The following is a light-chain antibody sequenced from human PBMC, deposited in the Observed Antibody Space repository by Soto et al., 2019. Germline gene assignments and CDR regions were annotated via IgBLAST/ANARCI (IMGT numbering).Light chain of an antibody. CDR2: DAS. V-gene: IGKV1-5*01. J-gene: IGKJ1*01. CDR3: QQYSSSSRT. Sequence: DIQMTQSPSTLSASVGDRVTITCRASQTVSSWLAWYQQKPGKAPKVMIYDASSLESGVPPRFSGSGSGTEFTLTISSLQHDDFATYYCQQYSSSSRTFGQGTKVDIK. CDR1: QTVSSW.